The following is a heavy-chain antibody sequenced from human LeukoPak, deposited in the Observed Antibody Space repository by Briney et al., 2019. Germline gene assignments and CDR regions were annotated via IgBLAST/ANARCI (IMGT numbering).Heavy chain of an antibody. CDR3: ARGGGHYYDSNGYSDY. CDR2: ISTYNGNT. CDR1: GYTFTSYD. J-gene: IGHJ4*02. D-gene: IGHD3-22*01. Sequence: ASVKVSCKASGYTFTSYDINWVRQAPGQGLEWMGWISTYNGNTKYAQNLQGRVTMTTDTSTSTAYMELRSLRSDDTAVYYCARGGGHYYDSNGYSDYWGQGTLVTVSS. V-gene: IGHV1-18*01.